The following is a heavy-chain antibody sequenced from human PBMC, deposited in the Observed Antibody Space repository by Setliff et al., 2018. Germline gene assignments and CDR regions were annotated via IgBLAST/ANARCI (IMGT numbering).Heavy chain of an antibody. D-gene: IGHD6-19*01. Sequence: SETLSLTCAVYGGSFSGYYWSWIRQPPGKRLEWIGEIIHSGSTNYNLSLKSRVTMSIDTSKNQFSLKLNSVTAADMAVYYCAREQWLDPPGYYYMDVWAKGTTVTVSS. CDR1: GGSFSGYY. CDR2: IIHSGST. V-gene: IGHV4-34*12. J-gene: IGHJ6*03. CDR3: AREQWLDPPGYYYMDV.